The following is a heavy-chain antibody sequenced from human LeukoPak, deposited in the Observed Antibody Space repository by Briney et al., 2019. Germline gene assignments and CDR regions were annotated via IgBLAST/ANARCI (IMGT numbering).Heavy chain of an antibody. D-gene: IGHD2-15*01. CDR1: GFTFSSYA. Sequence: GGTLRLSCAASGFTFSSYAMSWVRQAPGKGLEWVSAISGSGGSTYYADSVKGRFTISRDNSKNTLYLQMNSLRAEDTAVYYCAKDKVRAGSSGSGNWGQGTLVTVSS. V-gene: IGHV3-23*01. CDR3: AKDKVRAGSSGSGN. CDR2: ISGSGGST. J-gene: IGHJ4*02.